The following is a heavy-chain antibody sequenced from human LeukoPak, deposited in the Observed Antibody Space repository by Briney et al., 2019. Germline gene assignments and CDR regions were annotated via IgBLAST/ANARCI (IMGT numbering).Heavy chain of an antibody. CDR1: GFTFSSYT. D-gene: IGHD3-10*02. CDR2: ISGSTTTI. V-gene: IGHV3-48*01. Sequence: GSLRLSCAASGFTFSSYTMSWVRQAPGKGLEWVSYISGSTTTIDYAGSVKGRFTISRDNAKNSLYLQMNSLRVEDTAVYYCARDWRPGMFYYFDLWGRGTLVTVSS. CDR3: ARDWRPGMFYYFDL. J-gene: IGHJ2*01.